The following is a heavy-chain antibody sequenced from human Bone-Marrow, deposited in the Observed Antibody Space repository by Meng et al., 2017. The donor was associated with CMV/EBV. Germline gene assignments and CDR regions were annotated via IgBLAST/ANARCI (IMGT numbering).Heavy chain of an antibody. Sequence: SETLSLTCAVSGASISSYYWNWIRQPPGKGLEWIGYIHYSGGTNYNPALKSRVTISVDTSNNQFSRKVTSVTAADTAVYYCTRGATEPDYWGQGTLVTVSS. CDR1: GASISSYY. V-gene: IGHV4-59*01. D-gene: IGHD1-14*01. CDR2: IHYSGGT. J-gene: IGHJ4*02. CDR3: TRGATEPDY.